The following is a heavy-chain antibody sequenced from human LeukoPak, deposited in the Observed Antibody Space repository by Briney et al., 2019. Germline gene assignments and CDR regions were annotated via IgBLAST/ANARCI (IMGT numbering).Heavy chain of an antibody. Sequence: GGSLRLSCAASGFTFITNAMSWVRQAPGKGLEWVSAISGRTGATYYADSEKGRFTISRDNSKSTLYLQMDSLRAEDTAVYYCAKCGNSGCHLIDYWGQGTLVTVSS. J-gene: IGHJ4*02. CDR2: ISGRTGAT. CDR3: AKCGNSGCHLIDY. D-gene: IGHD5-12*01. CDR1: GFTFITNA. V-gene: IGHV3-23*01.